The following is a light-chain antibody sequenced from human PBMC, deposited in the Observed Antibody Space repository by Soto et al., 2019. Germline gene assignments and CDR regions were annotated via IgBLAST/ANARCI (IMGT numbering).Light chain of an antibody. J-gene: IGKJ2*01. V-gene: IGKV3-20*01. Sequence: EIVLTQSPGTLSLSPGERATLSCRASQSVSSSYLAWYQQKPGQAPRLLIYGASSRATGIPDRFSGSGSGTAFTLTISRLEPEDFAVYYCQQYGSSPTYTFGQGTKLVIK. CDR2: GAS. CDR3: QQYGSSPTYT. CDR1: QSVSSSY.